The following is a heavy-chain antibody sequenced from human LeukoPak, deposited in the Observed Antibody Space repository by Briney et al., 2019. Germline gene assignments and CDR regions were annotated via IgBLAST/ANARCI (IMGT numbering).Heavy chain of an antibody. V-gene: IGHV3-30-3*01. D-gene: IGHD1-26*01. CDR3: AKDISGSYSVDY. CDR2: ISCDGNKK. Sequence: GGSLRLSCAASGFTFSNYAMHWARQAPGKGLDWVAFISCDGNKKYYADSVKGRFTLSRDNSKNTLYLQMNSLRAEDTAVYFCAKDISGSYSVDYWGQGTLVTVSS. J-gene: IGHJ4*02. CDR1: GFTFSNYA.